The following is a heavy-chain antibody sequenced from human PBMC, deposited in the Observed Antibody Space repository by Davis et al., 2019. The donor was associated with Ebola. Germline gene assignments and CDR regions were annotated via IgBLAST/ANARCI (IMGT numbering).Heavy chain of an antibody. D-gene: IGHD1-26*01. J-gene: IGHJ4*02. CDR2: IWYDATKE. CDR3: AKVNWIAVVGATG. V-gene: IGHV3-33*03. Sequence: PGGSLRLSCAASGFSFSNYNFHWVRQAPGKGLEWLTVIWYDATKESYADSVKGRFTISRDNSKNTVSLQMNSLRVDDTAMYYCAKVNWIAVVGATGWGQGTLVTVSS. CDR1: GFSFSNYN.